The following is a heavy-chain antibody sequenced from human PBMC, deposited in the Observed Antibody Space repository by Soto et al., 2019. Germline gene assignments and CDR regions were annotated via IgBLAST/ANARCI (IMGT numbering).Heavy chain of an antibody. CDR1: GGSISSSSYY. D-gene: IGHD3-10*01. CDR2: IYYSGST. CDR3: ASAHSTYGSGSYFDY. Sequence: SETLSLTCTVSGGSISSSSYYWGWIRQPPGKGLEWIGSIYYSGSTYYNPSLKSRVTISVDTSKNQFSLKLSSVTAADTAVYYCASAHSTYGSGSYFDYWGQGTLVTVSS. J-gene: IGHJ4*02. V-gene: IGHV4-39*01.